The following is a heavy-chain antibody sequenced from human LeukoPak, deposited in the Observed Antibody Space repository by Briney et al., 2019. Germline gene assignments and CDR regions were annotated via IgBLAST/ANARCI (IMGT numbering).Heavy chain of an antibody. Sequence: ASVKVSCKASGYTFTSYAMHWVRQAPGQRLEWMGWINAGNGNTKYSQKFQGRVTITRDTSASTAHMELSSLRSEDTAVYYCARGEYFDWLVEPPSDYWGQGTLVTVSS. CDR3: ARGEYFDWLVEPPSDY. D-gene: IGHD3-9*01. J-gene: IGHJ4*02. V-gene: IGHV1-3*01. CDR2: INAGNGNT. CDR1: GYTFTSYA.